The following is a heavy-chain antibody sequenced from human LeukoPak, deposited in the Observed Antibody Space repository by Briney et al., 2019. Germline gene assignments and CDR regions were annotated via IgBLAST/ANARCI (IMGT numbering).Heavy chain of an antibody. J-gene: IGHJ1*01. CDR3: ATVMAAAGTIYFQH. V-gene: IGHV1-24*01. CDR2: FDPEDGET. CDR1: GFTFSSYG. D-gene: IGHD6-13*01. Sequence: GGSLRLSCAASGFTFSSYGMHWVRQAPGKGLEWMGGFDPEDGETIYAQKFQGRVTMTEDTSTDTAYMELSSLRSEDTAVYYCATVMAAAGTIYFQHWGQGTLVTVSS.